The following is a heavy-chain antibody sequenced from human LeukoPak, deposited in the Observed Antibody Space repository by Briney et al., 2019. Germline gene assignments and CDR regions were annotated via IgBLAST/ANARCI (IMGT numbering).Heavy chain of an antibody. Sequence: AGGSLRLSCTASGFTFSTYAVTWVCQAPGKGLEWVSIISGSGGSTYYADSVKGRFTISRDNSKNTLYLQMNSLRAEDTAVYYCTKKSTLTDSFDIWGQGTMVTVSP. D-gene: IGHD2-2*01. V-gene: IGHV3-23*01. J-gene: IGHJ3*02. CDR2: ISGSGGST. CDR1: GFTFSTYA. CDR3: TKKSTLTDSFDI.